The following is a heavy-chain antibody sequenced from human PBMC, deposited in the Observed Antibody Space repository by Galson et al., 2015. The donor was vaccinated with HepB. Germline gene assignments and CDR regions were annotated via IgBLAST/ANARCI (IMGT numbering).Heavy chain of an antibody. D-gene: IGHD2-2*02. Sequence: SVKVSCKASGYTFTSYDINWVRQATGQGLEWMGWMNPNSGNTGYAQKFQGRVTMTRNTSISTAYMELSSLRSEDTAVYYCARVGYCSSTSCYILPYYYYMDVWGKGTTVTVSS. V-gene: IGHV1-8*01. CDR3: ARVGYCSSTSCYILPYYYYMDV. CDR1: GYTFTSYD. CDR2: MNPNSGNT. J-gene: IGHJ6*03.